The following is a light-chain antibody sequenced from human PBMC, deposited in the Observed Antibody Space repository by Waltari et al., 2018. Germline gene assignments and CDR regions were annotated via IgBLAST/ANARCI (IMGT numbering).Light chain of an antibody. J-gene: IGLJ1*01. CDR2: DVI. CDR3: CSYTSSNTYV. CDR1: SGDVGGYKY. Sequence: QSALTQPASVSGSPGQSITLSCTGTSGDVGGYKYVSWYQQPPGKAPKLMIYDVINRPSGVSNRFSGSKSGNTASLTISGLQAEDEADYYCCSYTSSNTYVFGTGTKVTVL. V-gene: IGLV2-14*03.